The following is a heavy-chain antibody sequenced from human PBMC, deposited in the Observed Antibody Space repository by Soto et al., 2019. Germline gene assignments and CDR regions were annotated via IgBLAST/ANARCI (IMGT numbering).Heavy chain of an antibody. D-gene: IGHD2-21*02. V-gene: IGHV1-46*01. CDR3: ARGGHVVVVTAALDY. CDR1: GDTFTDYY. J-gene: IGHJ4*02. CDR2: INPSGGHT. Sequence: QVQLMQSGAEVKKPVASVKVSCNASGDTFTDYYRHWVRQAPGQGLEWMGTINPSGGHTTYAQHFLGRVTMTRDTSTSTLYMELTSLTSDDTAIYYWARGGHVVVVTAALDYWGQGTIVTVSS.